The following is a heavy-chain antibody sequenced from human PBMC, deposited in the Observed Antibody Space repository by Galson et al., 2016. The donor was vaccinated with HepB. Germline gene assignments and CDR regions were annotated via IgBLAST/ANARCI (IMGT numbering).Heavy chain of an antibody. CDR1: GFTFVDFA. Sequence: SLRLSCAASGFTFVDFAMGWYRQAPGKGLEWIGYIGGKTYGVTIRYAASVKDRFTISRDDSKNIAYLQMDRLNAEDTAIYYCVADHGGFDALDFWGQGTLVTVSS. J-gene: IGHJ4*02. V-gene: IGHV3-49*03. CDR3: VADHGGFDALDF. CDR2: IGGKTYGVTI. D-gene: IGHD4-23*01.